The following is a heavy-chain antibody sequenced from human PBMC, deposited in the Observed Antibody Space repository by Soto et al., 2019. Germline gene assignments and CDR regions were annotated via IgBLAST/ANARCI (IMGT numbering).Heavy chain of an antibody. J-gene: IGHJ4*02. D-gene: IGHD5-18*01. Sequence: QVQLQESGPGLVKPSETLSLTCTVSGGSISNYYWSWIRQSPGKGLEWIGYIYYIGTTNYNPSLKSRVTISLYMSKNPVSLKLSSLTAADTAVYYCVRGGGGYGNGMFDYWGQGTLVTVS. CDR3: VRGGGGYGNGMFDY. CDR1: GGSISNYY. V-gene: IGHV4-59*01. CDR2: IYYIGTT.